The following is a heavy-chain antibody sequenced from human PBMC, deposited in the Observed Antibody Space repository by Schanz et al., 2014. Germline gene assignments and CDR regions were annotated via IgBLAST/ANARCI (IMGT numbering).Heavy chain of an antibody. Sequence: QVQLVDSGGGLVKPGGSLRLSCAASGFTFSDYYMTWIRQAPGKGLEWVSDISDSGDSTHYADSVKGRFTISRDNSKNTLYLQVNSLRAEDTAVYYCAKHVRSLTGNDYWGQGTLGTVSS. V-gene: IGHV3-11*01. J-gene: IGHJ4*02. CDR2: ISDSGDST. CDR3: AKHVRSLTGNDY. CDR1: GFTFSDYY. D-gene: IGHD3-9*01.